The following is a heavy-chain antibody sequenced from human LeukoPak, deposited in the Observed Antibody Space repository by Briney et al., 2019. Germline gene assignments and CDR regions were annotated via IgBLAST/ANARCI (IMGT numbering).Heavy chain of an antibody. Sequence: ASVKVSCRASGYTFTGYHMHWWRQPPGQGLEGMGRINSNSGDTNNAQKFQGRVTMTRDTSISTAYMDLSRLTSDDTAVYYCARDYCSSTSCLFDYWGQGTLVTVSS. CDR1: GYTFTGYH. CDR2: INSNSGDT. V-gene: IGHV1-2*06. CDR3: ARDYCSSTSCLFDY. J-gene: IGHJ4*02. D-gene: IGHD2-2*01.